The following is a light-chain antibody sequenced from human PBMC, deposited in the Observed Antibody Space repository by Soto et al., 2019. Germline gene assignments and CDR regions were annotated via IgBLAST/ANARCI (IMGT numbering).Light chain of an antibody. Sequence: VMTQSPVTLSVFPWERATLSCRASQSVGATVAWYHQRPGQAPRLLISGASTRATGVPARVSASGSGTAFTLTITSLQSDDFGVYYCQQYADWPKTFGQGTKVDIK. J-gene: IGKJ1*01. CDR3: QQYADWPKT. CDR2: GAS. CDR1: QSVGAT. V-gene: IGKV3-15*01.